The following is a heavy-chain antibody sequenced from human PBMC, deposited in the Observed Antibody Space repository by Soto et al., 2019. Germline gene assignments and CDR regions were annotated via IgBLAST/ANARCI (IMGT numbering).Heavy chain of an antibody. D-gene: IGHD1-26*01. V-gene: IGHV3-23*01. CDR2: ISGSGGGT. CDR1: GFTFSTYA. J-gene: IGHJ6*02. Sequence: EVQLLESGGGLVQPGGSLRLSCGASGFTFSTYAMNWVRQAPGKGLEWVAAISGSGGGTYYADSVKGRFTNSRDNSKNSLFLHMNSLRAEDRAVYFCAKGGRIVATTYNLDVWGQGTTVAVSS. CDR3: AKGGRIVATTYNLDV.